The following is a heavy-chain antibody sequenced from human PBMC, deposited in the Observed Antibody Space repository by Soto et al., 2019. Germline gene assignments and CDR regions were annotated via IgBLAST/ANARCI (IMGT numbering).Heavy chain of an antibody. CDR2: ISGSGGST. CDR3: AKARKGGGAAKFDY. J-gene: IGHJ4*02. D-gene: IGHD1-26*01. CDR1: GFTFSSYA. V-gene: IGHV3-23*01. Sequence: EVQLLESGGGLVQPGGSLRLSCAASGFTFSSYAMSWVRQAPGKGLEWVSAISGSGGSTYYADSVKGRFTISRDNSRNPLYLEMSSLRAEDTAVYYCAKARKGGGAAKFDYWGQGTLVTVSS.